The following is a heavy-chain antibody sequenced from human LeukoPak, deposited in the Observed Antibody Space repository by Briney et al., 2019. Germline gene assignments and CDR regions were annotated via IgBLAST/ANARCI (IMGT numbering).Heavy chain of an antibody. V-gene: IGHV3-21*01. CDR2: ISSSSSYI. D-gene: IGHD3-10*01. Sequence: GGSLRLSCAASGFTFSSYSMNWVRQAPGKGLEWVSSISSSSSYIYYADSVKGRFTISRDNAKNSLYLQMNSLRAEDTAVYYCARDKTTNYYGSGSYSYEYRRFDYWGQGTLVTVSS. J-gene: IGHJ4*02. CDR3: ARDKTTNYYGSGSYSYEYRRFDY. CDR1: GFTFSSYS.